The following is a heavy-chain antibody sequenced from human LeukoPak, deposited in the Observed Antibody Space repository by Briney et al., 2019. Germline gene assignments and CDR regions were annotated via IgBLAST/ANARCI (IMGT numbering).Heavy chain of an antibody. CDR2: IYPGDSDT. Sequence: GESLKISCKGSGYSFTTYWIAWVRKMPGKGLEWMGFIYPGDSDTRYSPSFQGQVTISADKSISTAYLQWSSLKASDTAMYYCARHLGTAMVSPLGYWGQGTLVTVSS. CDR1: GYSFTTYW. J-gene: IGHJ4*02. CDR3: ARHLGTAMVSPLGY. D-gene: IGHD5-18*01. V-gene: IGHV5-51*01.